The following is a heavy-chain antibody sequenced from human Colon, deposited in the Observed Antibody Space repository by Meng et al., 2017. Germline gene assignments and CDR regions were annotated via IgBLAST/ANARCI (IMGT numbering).Heavy chain of an antibody. D-gene: IGHD1-26*01. CDR2: ISQSGSS. CDR3: AREDGSIGFTPAGQ. V-gene: IGHV4-4*02. CDR1: GGSISSTNW. Sequence: GRLRGPGPGLGKASGTLSPTSAVSGGSISSTNWWSWIRQHPGKGLEWIGEISQSGSSNYNPSLKSRVTMSLDKSKNHFFLNLSSVSAADTAVYYCAREDGSIGFTPAGQWGQGTLVTVSS. J-gene: IGHJ1*01.